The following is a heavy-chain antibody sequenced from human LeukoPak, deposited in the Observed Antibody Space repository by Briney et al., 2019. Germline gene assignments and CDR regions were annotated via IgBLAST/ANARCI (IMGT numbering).Heavy chain of an antibody. Sequence: HPSETLSLTCAVYGGSFSGYYWSWIRRPPGKGLEWIGEINHSGSTNYNPSLKSRVTISVDTSKNQFSLKLSSVTAADTAVYYCAHTAAGSLFDYWGQGTLVTVSS. CDR3: AHTAAGSLFDY. CDR1: GGSFSGYY. D-gene: IGHD6-13*01. CDR2: INHSGST. V-gene: IGHV4-34*01. J-gene: IGHJ4*02.